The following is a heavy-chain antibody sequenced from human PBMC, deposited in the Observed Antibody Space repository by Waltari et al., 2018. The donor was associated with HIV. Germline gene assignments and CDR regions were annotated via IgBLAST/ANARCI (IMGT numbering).Heavy chain of an antibody. J-gene: IGHJ4*02. V-gene: IGHV4-39*01. CDR2: IYYGGGT. CDR1: GGSISSRPYY. CDR3: AVQDYGDYVDY. Sequence: QLRLQESGPRLVKPSDTLSLTCTVSGGSISSRPYYWGWIRQTPGKGLEWIGSIYYGGGTYYKPSLKSRVTISVDSSKNQFSLTLSSVTAADTAVYYCAVQDYGDYVDYWGQGALVTVFS. D-gene: IGHD4-17*01.